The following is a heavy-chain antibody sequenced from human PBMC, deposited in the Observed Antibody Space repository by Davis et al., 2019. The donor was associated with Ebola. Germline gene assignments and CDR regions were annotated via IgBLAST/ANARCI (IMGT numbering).Heavy chain of an antibody. Sequence: PGGSLRLSCAASGFTFTAAWMSWVRQAPGKGLEWVAFLRYDGTNKVYADSVKGRFIISRDNTENTVSLQMNSLRAEDTAVYYCAKESDCTSDTCYTYYEYYFDYWGQGTLVTVSS. D-gene: IGHD2-8*02. CDR1: GFTFTAAW. J-gene: IGHJ4*02. V-gene: IGHV3-30*02. CDR2: LRYDGTNK. CDR3: AKESDCTSDTCYTYYEYYFDY.